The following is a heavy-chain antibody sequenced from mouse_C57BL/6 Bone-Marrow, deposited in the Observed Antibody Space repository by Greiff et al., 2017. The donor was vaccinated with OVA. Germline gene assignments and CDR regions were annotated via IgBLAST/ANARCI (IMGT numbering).Heavy chain of an antibody. J-gene: IGHJ2*01. Sequence: EVKLVESGGGLVKPGGSLKLSCAASGFTFSDYGMHWVRQAPEKGLEWVAYISSGSSTIYYADTVKGRFPISRDNAKNTLFLQMTSLRSEETAMYYCARRIYYYGSCYFDYWGQGTTLTVSS. CDR3: ARRIYYYGSCYFDY. CDR1: GFTFSDYG. V-gene: IGHV5-17*01. CDR2: ISSGSSTI. D-gene: IGHD1-1*01.